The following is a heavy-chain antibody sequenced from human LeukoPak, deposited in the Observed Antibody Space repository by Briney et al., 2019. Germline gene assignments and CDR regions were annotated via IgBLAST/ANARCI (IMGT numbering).Heavy chain of an antibody. V-gene: IGHV4-59*01. J-gene: IGHJ5*02. CDR2: VYYSGTT. Sequence: PSETLSLTCTVSGDSISTYYWSWIRQPPGKGLEWIGYVYYSGTTYYNPSLKSRVTMLVDTSKNQFSLKVTSVTAADTAVYYCARDRASGWSFDPWGQGTLVTVSS. D-gene: IGHD6-19*01. CDR3: ARDRASGWSFDP. CDR1: GDSISTYY.